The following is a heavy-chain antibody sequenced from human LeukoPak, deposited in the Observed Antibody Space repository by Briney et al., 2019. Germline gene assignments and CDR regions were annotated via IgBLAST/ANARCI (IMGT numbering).Heavy chain of an antibody. CDR3: ARVRVMVRGVIAGFDP. D-gene: IGHD3-10*01. V-gene: IGHV1-69*13. Sequence: SVKVSCKASGGTFSSYAISWVRQAPGQGLEWMGGIIPIFGTANYAQKFQGRVTITADESTSTAYMELSSLRSEDTAVYYCARVRVMVRGVIAGFDPWGQGTLVTVSS. CDR1: GGTFSSYA. J-gene: IGHJ5*02. CDR2: IIPIFGTA.